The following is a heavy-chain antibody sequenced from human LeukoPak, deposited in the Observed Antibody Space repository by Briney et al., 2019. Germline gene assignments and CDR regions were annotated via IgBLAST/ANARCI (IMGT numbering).Heavy chain of an antibody. Sequence: GGSLRLSCAASGFTFSDYYMSWIRQAPGKGLEWVSSISSSSSYIYPADSLKGRFTISRDNAKNSLYLQMNSLRTEDTAVYYCARGGSGSYDFYDYWGQGTLVTVS. V-gene: IGHV3-11*06. CDR3: ARGGSGSYDFYDY. D-gene: IGHD1-26*01. CDR2: ISSSSSYI. J-gene: IGHJ4*02. CDR1: GFTFSDYY.